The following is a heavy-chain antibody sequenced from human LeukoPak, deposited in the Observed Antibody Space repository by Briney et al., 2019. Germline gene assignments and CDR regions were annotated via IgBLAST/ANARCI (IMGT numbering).Heavy chain of an antibody. CDR1: GYTFNCYV. Sequence: ASVKVSCKASGYTFNCYVISWVRQAPGQGLEWMGWINTYNGNTNYAQKLQGRVTMTTDTSTSTAYMELRSLRSDDRAMYYCARTRAGDFWSGYYGIDYWGQGTLVTVSS. CDR3: ARTRAGDFWSGYYGIDY. D-gene: IGHD3-3*01. CDR2: INTYNGNT. V-gene: IGHV1-18*01. J-gene: IGHJ4*02.